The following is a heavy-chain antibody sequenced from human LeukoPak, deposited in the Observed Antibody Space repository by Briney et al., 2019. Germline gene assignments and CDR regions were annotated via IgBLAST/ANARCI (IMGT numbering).Heavy chain of an antibody. D-gene: IGHD2-2*01. V-gene: IGHV1-46*01. CDR3: ARDPYQPNYYYMDV. CDR2: INPSGGST. CDR1: GYTFTGNY. Sequence: EASVKVSCKASGYTFTGNYMHWVRQAPGQGLEWMGIINPSGGSTSYAQKFQGRVTMTRDMSTSTVYMELSSLRSEDTAVYYCARDPYQPNYYYMDVWGKGTTVTVSS. J-gene: IGHJ6*03.